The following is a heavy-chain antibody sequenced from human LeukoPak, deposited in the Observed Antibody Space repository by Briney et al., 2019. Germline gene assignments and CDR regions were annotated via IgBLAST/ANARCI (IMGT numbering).Heavy chain of an antibody. J-gene: IGHJ6*02. CDR1: GGSISSGGYY. D-gene: IGHD3-22*01. CDR2: IYFSGST. CDR3: ARASYYYDSSGYDYYYYGMDV. V-gene: IGHV4-31*03. Sequence: PSETLSLTCTVSGGSISSGGYYWSWIRQHPGKGLEWIGYIYFSGSTHYNPSLKSRVTISLDKSKKQFSLKLSSVTAADTAVYYCARASYYYDSSGYDYYYYGMDVWGQGTTVTVSS.